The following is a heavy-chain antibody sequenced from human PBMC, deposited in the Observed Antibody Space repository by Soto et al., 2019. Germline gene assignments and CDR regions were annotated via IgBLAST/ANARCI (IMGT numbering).Heavy chain of an antibody. V-gene: IGHV1-69*13. J-gene: IGHJ6*02. D-gene: IGHD3-22*01. CDR2: IIPIFGTA. CDR1: GGTFSSYA. CDR3: AADHGSTYYYDSSGYYYGMDV. Sequence: SVKVSCKASGGTFSSYAISWVRQAPGQGLEWMGGIIPIFGTANYAQKFQGRVTITADESTSTAYMELSSLRSEDTAVYYCAADHGSTYYYDSSGYYYGMDVWG.